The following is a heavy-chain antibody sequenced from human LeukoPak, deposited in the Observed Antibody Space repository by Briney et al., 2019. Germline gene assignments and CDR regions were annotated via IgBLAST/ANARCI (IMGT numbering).Heavy chain of an antibody. CDR3: AKDKRTEQWLAPLDY. CDR2: ISYDGSNK. J-gene: IGHJ4*02. Sequence: GGSLRLSCAASGFTFSTYAIHWVRQAPGKGLEWMAVISYDGSNKYSADSVKGRFTISRDNSKNTLYLQMNSLRVEDTAVYYCAKDKRTEQWLAPLDYWGQGTLVTVSS. V-gene: IGHV3-30*01. CDR1: GFTFSTYA. D-gene: IGHD6-19*01.